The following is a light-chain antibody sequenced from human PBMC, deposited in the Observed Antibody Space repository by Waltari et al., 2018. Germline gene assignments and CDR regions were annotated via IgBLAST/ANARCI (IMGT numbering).Light chain of an antibody. CDR2: RSD. CDR1: SSHLGGTV. V-gene: IGLV1-44*01. CDR3: AAWDDSLGGRWV. J-gene: IGLJ3*02. Sequence: QSVLTQPHSVSATPGQRVTISCSGSSSHLGGTVVNWSPQRPGTASKLLIYRSDQRPSGFPDRFSAAKSGTSASLAISGLQSEDEGDYYCAAWDDSLGGRWVFGGGTKVTVL.